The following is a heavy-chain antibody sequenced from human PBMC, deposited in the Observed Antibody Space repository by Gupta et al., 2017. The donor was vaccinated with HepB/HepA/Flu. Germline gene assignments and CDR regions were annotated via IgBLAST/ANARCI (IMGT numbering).Heavy chain of an antibody. CDR1: GCIYCNFG. CDR3: AKDGGNGDYVNQYYDNGRDG. D-gene: IGHD4-17*01. CDR2: RSSDGNNK. J-gene: IGHJ6*02. V-gene: IGHV3-30*18. Sequence: QVQLVASGGGVVQPGRSLRLSCTASGCIYCNFGMHWVRQAPGKGLEWVAGRSSDGNNKVKGESVRGRFSISRDNSKNTLYLQMNSLRADDTAVYYCAKDGGNGDYVNQYYDNGRDGGGQGTAVTVSS.